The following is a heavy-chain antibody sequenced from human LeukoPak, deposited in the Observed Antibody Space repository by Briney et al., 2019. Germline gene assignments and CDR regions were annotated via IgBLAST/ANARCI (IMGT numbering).Heavy chain of an antibody. D-gene: IGHD2-15*01. Sequence: PGGSLRLSCAAPGFTFDDYGMSWVRQAPGKGLEWVSGINWNGGSTGYADSVKGRFTISRDNAKNSLYLQMNSLRAEDTALYYCARDASGGYVYYYYYMDVWGKGTTVTVSS. CDR2: INWNGGST. J-gene: IGHJ6*03. CDR3: ARDASGGYVYYYYYMDV. CDR1: GFTFDDYG. V-gene: IGHV3-20*04.